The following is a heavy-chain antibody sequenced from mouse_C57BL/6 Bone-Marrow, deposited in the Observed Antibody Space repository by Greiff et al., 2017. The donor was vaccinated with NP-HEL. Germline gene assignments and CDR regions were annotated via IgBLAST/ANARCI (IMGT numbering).Heavy chain of an antibody. Sequence: EVQLQQSGPVLVKPGASVKMSCKASGYTFTDYYMNWVKQSHGKSLEWIGVINPYNGGTSYNQKFKGKATLTVDKSSSTAYMELNSLTSEDSAVYYCARRWLPYYAMDYWGKGTSVTVSS. CDR2: INPYNGGT. D-gene: IGHD2-3*01. CDR1: GYTFTDYY. J-gene: IGHJ4*01. V-gene: IGHV1-19*01. CDR3: ARRWLPYYAMDY.